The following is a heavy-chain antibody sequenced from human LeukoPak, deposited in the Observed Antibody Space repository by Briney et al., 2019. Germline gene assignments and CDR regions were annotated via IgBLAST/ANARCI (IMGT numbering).Heavy chain of an antibody. CDR1: GFTFSSYA. D-gene: IGHD3-16*02. CDR2: ISGSGGST. CDR3: AKEVTFGGVIADFDY. V-gene: IGHV3-23*01. Sequence: PGGSLRLSCAVSGFTFSSYAMSWVRQAPGKGLEWVSAISGSGGSTYYADSVKGRFTISRDNSKNTLYLQMNNLRAEDTAVYYCAKEVTFGGVIADFDYWGQGTLVTVSS. J-gene: IGHJ4*02.